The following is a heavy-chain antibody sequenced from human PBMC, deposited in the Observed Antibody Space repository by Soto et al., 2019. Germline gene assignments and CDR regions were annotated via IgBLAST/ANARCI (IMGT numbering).Heavy chain of an antibody. CDR1: GYSISSGNY. D-gene: IGHD2-2*01. V-gene: IGHV4-38-2*01. CDR2: LYHIGST. Sequence: PSETLSLTCAVSGYSISSGNYWAWIRQPPGRGLEWIGSLYHIGSTHYNTSLKSRVTISVDTSKNHFSLELSSVTAADTAIYYCRSSTSCYDESCVDVWGQGTMVTVSS. J-gene: IGHJ6*02. CDR3: RSSTSCYDESCVDV.